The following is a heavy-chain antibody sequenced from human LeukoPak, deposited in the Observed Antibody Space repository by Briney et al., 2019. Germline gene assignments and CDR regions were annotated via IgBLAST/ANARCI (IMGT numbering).Heavy chain of an antibody. CDR1: GFTFDDYA. CDR2: ISWNSGSI. Sequence: GGSLRLSCAATGFTFDDYAMHWVRQAPGKGLEWVSGISWNSGSIGYADSVKGRFTISRDNAKNSLYLQMNSLRAEDTALYYCTRDVASSTYHFESSGLLDYWGQGTLVTVSS. CDR3: TRDVASSTYHFESSGLLDY. D-gene: IGHD3-22*01. J-gene: IGHJ4*02. V-gene: IGHV3-9*01.